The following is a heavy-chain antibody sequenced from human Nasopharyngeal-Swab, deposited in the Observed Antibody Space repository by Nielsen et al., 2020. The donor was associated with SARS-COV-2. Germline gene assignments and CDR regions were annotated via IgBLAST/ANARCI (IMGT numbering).Heavy chain of an antibody. D-gene: IGHD6-19*01. CDR3: ARWAGIGDYYYGMDV. J-gene: IGHJ6*02. CDR1: GYTFTSYG. Sequence: ASVKVSCKASGYTFTSYGISWVRQAPGQGLEWMGWISAYNGNTNYAQKLQGRVTMTTDTSTSTAYMELRSLRSDDTAVYYWARWAGIGDYYYGMDVWGQGTTVTVSS. CDR2: ISAYNGNT. V-gene: IGHV1-18*01.